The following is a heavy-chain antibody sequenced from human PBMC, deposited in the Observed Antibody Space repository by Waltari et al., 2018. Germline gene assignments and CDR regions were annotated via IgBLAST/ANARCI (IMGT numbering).Heavy chain of an antibody. D-gene: IGHD2-2*02. CDR2: IRHSGST. CDR1: GGSFSGYY. J-gene: IGHJ6*03. V-gene: IGHV4-34*01. Sequence: QVQLQQRGAGLLTPSETLSLTCAVYGGSFSGYYWSWIRQPPGNGLKWIGAIRHSGSTNYNPSLNSRVTISVYTSKYQFSLKLSSVTAADTAVYYCARTPNCSSTSCYNHYYYMDVWGKGTTVTVSS. CDR3: ARTPNCSSTSCYNHYYYMDV.